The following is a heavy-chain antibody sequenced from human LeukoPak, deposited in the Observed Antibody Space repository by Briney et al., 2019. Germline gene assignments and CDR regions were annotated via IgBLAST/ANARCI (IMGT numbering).Heavy chain of an antibody. CDR1: GGSFSGYY. J-gene: IGHJ4*02. CDR2: INHSGST. D-gene: IGHD3-22*01. Sequence: SATLSLTCAVYGGSFSGYYWSWIRQPPGKGLEWIGEINHSGSTNYNPSLKSRVTISVDTSKNQFSLKLSSVTAADTAVYYCATLYDSSGYYSFDYWGQGTLVTVSS. V-gene: IGHV4-34*01. CDR3: ATLYDSSGYYSFDY.